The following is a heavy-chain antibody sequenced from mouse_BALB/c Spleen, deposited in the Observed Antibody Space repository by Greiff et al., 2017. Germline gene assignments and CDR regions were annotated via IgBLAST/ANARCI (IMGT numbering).Heavy chain of an antibody. Sequence: EVQVVESGGGLVQPGGSLKLSCAASGFTFSSYTMSWVRQTPEKRLEWVAYISSGGSTYYPDSVKGRFTISRDNARNILYLQMSSLRSEDTAMYYCARGRGTYRYDIYAMDYWGQGTSVTVSS. V-gene: IGHV5-6-5*01. D-gene: IGHD2-14*01. CDR3: ARGRGTYRYDIYAMDY. J-gene: IGHJ4*01. CDR2: ISSGGST. CDR1: GFTFSSYT.